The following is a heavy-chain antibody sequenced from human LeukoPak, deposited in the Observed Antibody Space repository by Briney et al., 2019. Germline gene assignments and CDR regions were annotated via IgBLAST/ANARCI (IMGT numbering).Heavy chain of an antibody. CDR1: GFTFGDYA. J-gene: IGHJ4*02. Sequence: GRSLRLSCTASGFTFGDYAMSWVRRAPGKGLEWVGFIRSKAYGGTTEYAASVKGRFTISRDDSKSIAYLQMNSLKTEDTAVYYCTRPYYYDSSGYYYAFDYWGQGTLVTVSS. D-gene: IGHD3-22*01. CDR3: TRPYYYDSSGYYYAFDY. CDR2: IRSKAYGGTT. V-gene: IGHV3-49*04.